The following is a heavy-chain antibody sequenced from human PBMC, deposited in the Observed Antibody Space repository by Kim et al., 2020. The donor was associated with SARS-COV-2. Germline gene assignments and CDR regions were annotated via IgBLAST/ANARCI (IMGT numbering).Heavy chain of an antibody. CDR2: IYYSGST. CDR1: GGSISSSSYY. Sequence: SETLSLTCTVSGGSISSSSYYWGWIRQPPGKGLEWIGSIYYSGSTYYNPSLKSRVTISVDTSKNQFSLKLSSVTAADTAVYYCASQDIVATIVFDYWGQGTLVTVSS. CDR3: ASQDIVATIVFDY. D-gene: IGHD5-12*01. J-gene: IGHJ4*02. V-gene: IGHV4-39*01.